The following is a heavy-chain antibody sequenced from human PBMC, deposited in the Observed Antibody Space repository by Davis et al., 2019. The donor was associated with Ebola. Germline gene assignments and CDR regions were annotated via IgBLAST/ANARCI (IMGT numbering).Heavy chain of an antibody. CDR1: GNSFTSHW. CDR2: IYTGDSDT. D-gene: IGHD2-8*02. Sequence: GESLKISCKDSGNSFTSHWIGWVRQMPGEGLEWMGLIYTGDSDTRYSPSFRGQVTISADKSIKTAFLYWSSLKASDTATYYCASLRRTITGMDDGFDIWGQGTMVTVSS. J-gene: IGHJ3*02. CDR3: ASLRRTITGMDDGFDI. V-gene: IGHV5-51*01.